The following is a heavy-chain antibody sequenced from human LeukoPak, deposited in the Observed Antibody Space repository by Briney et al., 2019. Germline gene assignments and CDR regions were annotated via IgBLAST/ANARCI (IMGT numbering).Heavy chain of an antibody. V-gene: IGHV1-2*06. CDR1: GYTFTGYY. CDR2: INPNSGGT. Sequence: ASVKVSCKASGYTFTGYYMHWVRQAPGQGLEWMGRINPNSGGTNYAQKFQGSVTMTRDTSISTAYMELSRLRSDDTAVYYCAVYSGYEDYFDYWGQGTLVTVSS. D-gene: IGHD5-12*01. J-gene: IGHJ4*02. CDR3: AVYSGYEDYFDY.